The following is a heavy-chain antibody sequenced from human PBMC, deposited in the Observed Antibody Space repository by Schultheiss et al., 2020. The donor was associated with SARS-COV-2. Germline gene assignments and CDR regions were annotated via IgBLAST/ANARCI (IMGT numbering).Heavy chain of an antibody. CDR2: IYYSGST. CDR1: GGSISSYY. CDR3: ARDRWDSPEPHYYDSSGGGFDP. Sequence: SETLSLTCTVSGGSISSYYWSWIRQPPGKGLEWIGYIYYSGSTNYNPSLKSRVTMSVDTSKNQFSLKLSSVTAADTAVYYCARDRWDSPEPHYYDSSGGGFDPWGQGTLVTVSS. V-gene: IGHV4-59*12. D-gene: IGHD3-22*01. J-gene: IGHJ5*02.